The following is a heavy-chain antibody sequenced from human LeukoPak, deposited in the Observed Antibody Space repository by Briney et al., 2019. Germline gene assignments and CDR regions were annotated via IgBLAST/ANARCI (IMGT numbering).Heavy chain of an antibody. CDR2: FDPEDGET. V-gene: IGHV1-24*01. D-gene: IGHD3-22*01. CDR1: GYTLTELS. Sequence: ASVKVSCKVSGYTLTELSMHWVRQAPGKGLEWMGGFDPEDGETFYAQKFQGRVTMTEDTSTDTAYMELSSLRSEDTAVYYCVSGNYYDSSGYYFRWFDPWGQGTLVTVSS. CDR3: VSGNYYDSSGYYFRWFDP. J-gene: IGHJ5*02.